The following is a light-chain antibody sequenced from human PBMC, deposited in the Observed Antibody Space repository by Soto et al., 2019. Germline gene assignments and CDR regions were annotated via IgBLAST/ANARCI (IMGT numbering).Light chain of an antibody. CDR2: DAS. V-gene: IGKV1-5*01. J-gene: IGKJ2*01. Sequence: DIQMTQSPSTLSASVGDRGTITCRASQSISSWLAWYQQKPGKAPKLLIYDASSLESGVPSRFSGSGPGTEFTLTISSLQPDDFASYYCEQYNSYSTFGQGTKLEIK. CDR3: EQYNSYST. CDR1: QSISSW.